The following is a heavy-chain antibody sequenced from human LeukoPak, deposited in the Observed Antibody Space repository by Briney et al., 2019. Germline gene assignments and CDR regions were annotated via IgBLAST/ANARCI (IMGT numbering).Heavy chain of an antibody. D-gene: IGHD3-22*01. J-gene: IGHJ4*02. CDR2: ISWHSGSI. Sequence: GRCLRLSCAASGFTFDDYSMHWVRHAPAKGLEWVSGISWHSGSIGYADSAKRRFTISRDNAKNYLYMKMANLEAESTALYYSAKDLDSDYYYDSSGYDYWGQGTLVTVSS. CDR1: GFTFDDYS. V-gene: IGHV3-9*01. CDR3: AKDLDSDYYYDSSGYDY.